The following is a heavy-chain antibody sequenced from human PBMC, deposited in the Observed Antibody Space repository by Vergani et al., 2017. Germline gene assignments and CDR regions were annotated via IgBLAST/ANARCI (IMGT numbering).Heavy chain of an antibody. CDR2: IYTSGST. J-gene: IGHJ6*03. V-gene: IGHV4-4*07. CDR3: ARMPEGYCSGGSCYLGNYYYYMDV. D-gene: IGHD2-15*01. CDR1: GGSISSYY. Sequence: QVQLQESGPGLVKPSETLSLTCTVSGGSISSYYWSWIRQPAGKGLEWIGRIYTSGSTNYNPSLKSRVTMSVDTSKNQCSLKLSSVTAADTAVYYCARMPEGYCSGGSCYLGNYYYYMDVWGKGP.